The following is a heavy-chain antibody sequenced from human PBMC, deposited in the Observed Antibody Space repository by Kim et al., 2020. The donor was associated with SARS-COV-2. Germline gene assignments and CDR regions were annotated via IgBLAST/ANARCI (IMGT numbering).Heavy chain of an antibody. D-gene: IGHD6-19*01. V-gene: IGHV4-59*01. J-gene: IGHJ4*02. Sequence: SETLSLTCTVSGGSISSYYWSWIRQPPGKGLEWIGYIYYSGSTNYNPSLKSRVTISVDTSKNQFPLKLSSVTAADTAVYYCAGEQWLSPIDYWGQGTLVTVSS. CDR1: GGSISSYY. CDR2: IYYSGST. CDR3: AGEQWLSPIDY.